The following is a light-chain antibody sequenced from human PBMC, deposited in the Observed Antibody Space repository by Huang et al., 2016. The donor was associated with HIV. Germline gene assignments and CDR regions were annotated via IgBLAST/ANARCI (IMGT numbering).Light chain of an antibody. CDR3: LQHHAYPRT. CDR1: QAISNY. CDR2: AAS. Sequence: DFQMTQSPSAMSASLGAKVTITCRASQAISNYLVWFQQKPERAPTLLIYAASSLQSGVPWRFSGSGYWAKFTLTISSLKPEDFATYYCLQHHAYPRTFGQGTKVEVK. V-gene: IGKV1-17*03. J-gene: IGKJ1*01.